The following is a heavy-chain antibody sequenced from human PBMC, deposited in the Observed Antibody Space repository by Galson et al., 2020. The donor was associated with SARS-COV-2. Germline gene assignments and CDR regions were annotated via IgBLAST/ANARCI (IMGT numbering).Heavy chain of an antibody. Sequence: GESLKISCEISGFNFSRSWMSWVRQAPGKGLLWVGNIDQQGSEKYYADSVKGRFTISKDHSRSILYLHMTRLRVDDTAVYFCVQGGSYGHWGQGTQVTVS. J-gene: IGHJ4*02. V-gene: IGHV3-7*03. D-gene: IGHD1-26*01. CDR1: GFNFSRSW. CDR2: IDQQGSEK. CDR3: VQGGSYGH.